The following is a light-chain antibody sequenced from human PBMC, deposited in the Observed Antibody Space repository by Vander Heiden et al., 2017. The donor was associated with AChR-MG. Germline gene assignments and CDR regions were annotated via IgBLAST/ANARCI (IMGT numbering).Light chain of an antibody. J-gene: IGKJ4*01. CDR2: TAS. CDR1: QNIKTY. Sequence: DIQMIQSPSSLSASVGDRVTITCRESQNIKTYLSWYQHKPGKAPILLIYTASSLQSGVPFRFSSSGSGTGFTLTMTSLQPEDLATYYCQLSVTTSRITFGGGTKVEI. V-gene: IGKV1-39*01. CDR3: QLSVTTSRIT.